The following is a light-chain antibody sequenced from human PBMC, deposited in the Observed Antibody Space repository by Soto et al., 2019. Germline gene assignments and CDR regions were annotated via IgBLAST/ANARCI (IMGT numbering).Light chain of an antibody. CDR1: SSNIGTNY. CDR3: ETWDESLSGAV. CDR2: DNN. J-gene: IGLJ2*01. Sequence: QSVLTQPPSVSAAPGQKVTISCSGSSSNIGTNYVSWYQQLPGTVPTLLIYDNNKRPSGIPDRFSASKSGTSATLDITGLQIGDEADYYCETWDESLSGAVFGGGTKLTVL. V-gene: IGLV1-51*01.